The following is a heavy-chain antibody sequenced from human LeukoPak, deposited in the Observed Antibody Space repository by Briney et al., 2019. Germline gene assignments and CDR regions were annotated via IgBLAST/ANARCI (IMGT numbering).Heavy chain of an antibody. J-gene: IGHJ4*02. D-gene: IGHD5-12*01. CDR2: INHLGSA. CDR1: GYSITSTSF. V-gene: IGHV4-38-2*02. CDR3: AREDGSSGYDDF. Sequence: SETLSLTCSVSGYSITSTSFWAWIRQTPGKGLEWIGSINHLGSAYYNPSLESRVTISVDTSKNHFSLNLKSVAAADTAVYYCAREDGSSGYDDFWGQGTLVTVSS.